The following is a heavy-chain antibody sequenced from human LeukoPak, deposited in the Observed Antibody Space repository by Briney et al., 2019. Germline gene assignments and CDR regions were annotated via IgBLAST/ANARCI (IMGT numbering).Heavy chain of an antibody. CDR1: GFSFSSYN. J-gene: IGHJ6*03. D-gene: IGHD1-26*01. Sequence: GGSLRLSCAASGFSFSSYNMNWVRQAPGKGPEWVSSITSSSSYIYYADSVKGRFTISRDNAKNSLYFQMDSLRVEDTAVYYCARDPYSGSYGPYYYYYMDVWGKGTTVTISS. V-gene: IGHV3-21*06. CDR3: ARDPYSGSYGPYYYYYMDV. CDR2: ITSSSSYI.